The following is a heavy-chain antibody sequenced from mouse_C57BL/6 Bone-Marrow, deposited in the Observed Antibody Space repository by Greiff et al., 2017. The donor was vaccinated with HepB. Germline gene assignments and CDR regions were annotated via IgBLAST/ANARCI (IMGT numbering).Heavy chain of an antibody. D-gene: IGHD3-2*02. V-gene: IGHV1-15*01. J-gene: IGHJ3*01. CDR1: GYTFTDYE. Sequence: QVQLKESGAELVRPGASVTLSCKASGYTFTDYEMHWVKQTPVHGLEWIGAIDPETGGTAYNQKFKGKAILTADKSSSTAYMELRSLTSEDSAVYYWTNGGAAQARGWFAYWGQGTLVTVSA. CDR3: TNGGAAQARGWFAY. CDR2: IDPETGGT.